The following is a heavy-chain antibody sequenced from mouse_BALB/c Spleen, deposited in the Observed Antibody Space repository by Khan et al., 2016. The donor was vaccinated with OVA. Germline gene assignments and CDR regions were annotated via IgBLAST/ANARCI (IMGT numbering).Heavy chain of an antibody. D-gene: IGHD1-1*01. CDR3: ARGSSRAMDY. CDR1: GYTFTNYG. CDR2: IYTYTGEP. V-gene: IGHV9-3-1*01. J-gene: IGHJ4*01. Sequence: QIQLVQSGPELKKPGETVKISCKASGYTFTNYGMNWVKQAPGKGFKWMGWIYTYTGEPTYADDFKGRFAFSLESSASTAFLQLINLTTDDTATYCWARGSSRAMDYWGQGTSVTVSS.